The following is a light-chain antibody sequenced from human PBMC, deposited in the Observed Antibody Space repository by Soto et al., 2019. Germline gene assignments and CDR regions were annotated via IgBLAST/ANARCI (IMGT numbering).Light chain of an antibody. CDR1: SSDVGGYNY. CDR2: DVS. J-gene: IGLJ1*01. V-gene: IGLV2-14*01. Sequence: QSVLTQLASVSGSPGQSISISCTGTSSDVGGYNYVSWYQQHPGKAPKFMIYDVSNRPSGDSTRFSGSKSRNPASLTISALQAEDEADYYCNSYTTSNTRQLVFGTGTKVTVL. CDR3: NSYTTSNTRQLV.